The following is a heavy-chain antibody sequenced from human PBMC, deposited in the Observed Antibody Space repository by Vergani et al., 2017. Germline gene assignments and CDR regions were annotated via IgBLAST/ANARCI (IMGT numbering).Heavy chain of an antibody. D-gene: IGHD1-26*01. CDR2: ISSSGSTL. Sequence: QVQLVESGGGLVKPGGSLRLSCAASGFTFSDYYMSWICQAPGKGLEWVSYISSSGSTLNYADSVKGRFTIARDNAKNSLYLQMNSLRAEDTAVYYCARVIVGATSQNFLFDYWGQGTLVTVSS. CDR1: GFTFSDYY. J-gene: IGHJ4*02. V-gene: IGHV3-11*01. CDR3: ARVIVGATSQNFLFDY.